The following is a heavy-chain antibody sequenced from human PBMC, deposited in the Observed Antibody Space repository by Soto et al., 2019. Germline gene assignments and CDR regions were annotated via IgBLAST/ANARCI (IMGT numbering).Heavy chain of an antibody. CDR3: AGKDGGGGYSYGYENYHSGMAV. D-gene: IGHD5-18*01. J-gene: IGHJ6*02. CDR2: IYYSGST. V-gene: IGHV4-59*08. CDR1: GGSISSYY. Sequence: SETLSLACTVSGGSISSYYWSWIRQPPGKGLEWIGYIYYSGSTNYNPSLKSRVTISVDTSKNHFSLKLSSVAAADSAVYYCAGKDGGGGYSYGYENYHSGMAVWGQGTKVTVSS.